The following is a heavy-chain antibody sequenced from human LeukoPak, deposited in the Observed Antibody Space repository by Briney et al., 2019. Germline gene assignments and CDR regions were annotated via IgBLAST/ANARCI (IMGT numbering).Heavy chain of an antibody. CDR1: GFTFSSYG. V-gene: IGHV3-30*03. CDR3: AREGQQPWSLDP. Sequence: PGGSLRLSCAASGFTFSSYGMHWVRQAPGKGLEWVAVISYDGSNKYYADSVKGRFTISRDNSKNTLYLQMNSLRAEDTAVYYCAREGQQPWSLDPWGQGTLVTVSS. CDR2: ISYDGSNK. D-gene: IGHD6-13*01. J-gene: IGHJ5*02.